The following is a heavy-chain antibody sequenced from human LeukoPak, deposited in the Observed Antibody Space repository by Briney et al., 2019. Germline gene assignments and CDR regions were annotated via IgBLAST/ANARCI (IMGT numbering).Heavy chain of an antibody. CDR2: IWYDRSNK. V-gene: IGHV3-33*01. J-gene: IGHJ3*02. CDR3: ARDRQDAFDI. Sequence: GGSLRLSCAASGFTFTNHGMHGVRQSPGKGLEWVAVIWYDRSNKYYADSVKGRFTISRDNSKNTVYLQMNSLRAEDTAVYYCARDRQDAFDIWGQGKMVTVSS. CDR1: GFTFTNHG.